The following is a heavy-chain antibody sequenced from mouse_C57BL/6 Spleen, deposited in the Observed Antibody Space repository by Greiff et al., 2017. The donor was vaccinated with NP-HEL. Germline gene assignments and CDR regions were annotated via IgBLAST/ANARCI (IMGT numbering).Heavy chain of an antibody. CDR1: GFPFSDYG. Sequence: EVQVVESGGGLVKPGGSLKLSCAASGFPFSDYGMHWVRQAPEKGLEWVAYISSGSSTIYYADTVKGRLTISRDDDKNTLFLQMTSLRSEDTAMYYCANAPHYSHWYFDVWGTGTTVTVSS. D-gene: IGHD2-12*01. J-gene: IGHJ1*03. CDR3: ANAPHYSHWYFDV. V-gene: IGHV5-17*01. CDR2: ISSGSSTI.